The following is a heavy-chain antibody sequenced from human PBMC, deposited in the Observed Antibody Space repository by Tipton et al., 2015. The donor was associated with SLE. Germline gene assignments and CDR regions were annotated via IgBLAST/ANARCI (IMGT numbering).Heavy chain of an antibody. CDR3: ARGTRGWYFYL. D-gene: IGHD3-10*01. CDR2: IYYSGST. V-gene: IGHV4-59*12. Sequence: TLSLTCTVSGGSISSYYWSWIRQPPGKGLEWIGYIYYSGSTNYNTSLKSRVTISVDTSKNQFSLKLSSVTAADTAVYYCARGTRGWYFYLWGRGTLVTVSS. CDR1: GGSISSYY. J-gene: IGHJ2*01.